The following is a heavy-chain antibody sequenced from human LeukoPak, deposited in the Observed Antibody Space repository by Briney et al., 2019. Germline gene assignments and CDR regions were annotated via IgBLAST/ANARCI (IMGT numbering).Heavy chain of an antibody. CDR1: GGSIISYF. Sequence: PSETLSLTCTVSGGSIISYFGSWIRQPPGKGPEWIGYIFDSGTTNYNPSTNYNPSLESRVTVSLDTSKNHFSLKLSSVTAADTAVYFCARGGVTTIAQYDYWGQGILVTVSS. V-gene: IGHV4-59*01. D-gene: IGHD5-12*01. CDR2: IFDSGTTNYNPST. CDR3: ARGGVTTIAQYDY. J-gene: IGHJ4*02.